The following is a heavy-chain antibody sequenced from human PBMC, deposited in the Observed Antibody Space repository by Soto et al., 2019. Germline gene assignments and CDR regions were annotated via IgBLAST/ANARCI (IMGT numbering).Heavy chain of an antibody. CDR2: IRQDGSEI. CDR1: GITFSRNL. V-gene: IGHV3-7*04. J-gene: IGHJ4*02. CDR3: AREVVVSRGASYFGY. D-gene: IGHD2-2*01. Sequence: GGALRLSWLGSGITFSRNLVTWVPQAPGKGLEWVANIRQDGSEINYVDSVKGRFTISRDNTKNSLYLQMNSLRAEDTAIYYCAREVVVSRGASYFGYWGPGTLVTVSS.